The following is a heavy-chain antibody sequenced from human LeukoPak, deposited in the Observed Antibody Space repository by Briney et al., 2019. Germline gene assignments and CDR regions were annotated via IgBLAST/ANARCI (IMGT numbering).Heavy chain of an antibody. D-gene: IGHD3-22*01. CDR3: ARGHYYSDITFPLHY. CDR2: INPSNGVT. V-gene: IGHV1-2*02. CDR1: GYTFTGYY. Sequence: ASVKVSCKASGYTFTGYYMHWVRQAPGQGLEWMGWINPSNGVTNYAQKFQGRVTITRDTSTTTAYMELSRLRSDDTAVYFCARGHYYSDITFPLHYWGQGTQVTVSS. J-gene: IGHJ4*02.